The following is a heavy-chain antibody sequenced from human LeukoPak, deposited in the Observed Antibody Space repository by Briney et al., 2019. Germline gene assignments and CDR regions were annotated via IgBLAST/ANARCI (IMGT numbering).Heavy chain of an antibody. CDR3: TTLTYYYGSGSYYPTYGMDV. J-gene: IGHJ6*02. CDR1: GFTFSDYY. Sequence: PGGSLRLSCAASGFTFSDYYMSWVRQAPGKGLEWVGRIKSKTDGGTTDYAAPVKGRFTISRDDSKNTLYLQMNSLKTEDTAVYYCTTLTYYYGSGSYYPTYGMDVWGQGTTVTVSS. V-gene: IGHV3-15*01. CDR2: IKSKTDGGTT. D-gene: IGHD3-10*01.